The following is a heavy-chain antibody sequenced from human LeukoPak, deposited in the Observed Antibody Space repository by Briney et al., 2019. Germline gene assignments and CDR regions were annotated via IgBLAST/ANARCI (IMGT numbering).Heavy chain of an antibody. CDR1: GYTLTELS. J-gene: IGHJ4*02. Sequence: ASVKVSCKVSGYTLTELSMHWVRQAPGKGLEWMGGFDPEDGETIYAQKFQGRVTMTEDTSTVTAYMELSSLRSEDTAVYYCATPRYYYDSSGYYAFDYWGQGTLVTVSS. CDR2: FDPEDGET. CDR3: ATPRYYYDSSGYYAFDY. D-gene: IGHD3-22*01. V-gene: IGHV1-24*01.